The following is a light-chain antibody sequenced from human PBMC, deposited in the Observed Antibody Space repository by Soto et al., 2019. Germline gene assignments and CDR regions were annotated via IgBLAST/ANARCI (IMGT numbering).Light chain of an antibody. Sequence: QSVLTQPPSVSGAPGQRVTISCTGSSSNIGAGYDVHWYQQLPGTAPKLLIYGNSNLPSGVPDRFSGSKSGTSASLAITGLQAEDEADYYCHSYDGRRSGWVCGGGTKLTVL. CDR3: HSYDGRRSGWV. CDR2: GNS. J-gene: IGLJ3*02. CDR1: SSNIGAGYD. V-gene: IGLV1-40*01.